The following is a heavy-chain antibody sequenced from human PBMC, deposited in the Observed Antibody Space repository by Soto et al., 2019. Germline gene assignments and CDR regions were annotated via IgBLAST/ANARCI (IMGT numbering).Heavy chain of an antibody. J-gene: IGHJ6*02. CDR3: VRDPGAMVRGATYYYYGLDV. Sequence: QVQLVQSGAEVKKPGASVKVSCKVSGYTFTSYGISWVRQAPGQGLEWMGWISAYNGNTNYAQKLQGRVTMTTDTSTSTAYMELRSLRSDDTAVYYCVRDPGAMVRGATYYYYGLDVWGQGTTVTVSS. D-gene: IGHD3-10*01. V-gene: IGHV1-18*01. CDR1: GYTFTSYG. CDR2: ISAYNGNT.